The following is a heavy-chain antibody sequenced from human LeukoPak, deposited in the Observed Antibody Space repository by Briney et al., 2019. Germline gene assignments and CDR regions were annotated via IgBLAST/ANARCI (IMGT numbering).Heavy chain of an antibody. V-gene: IGHV4-34*01. D-gene: IGHD2-21*01. CDR1: GGSFSGYY. CDR2: INHSGST. Sequence: SETLSLTCAVYGGSFSGYYWSWIRQPPGKGLEWIGEINHSGSTNYNPSLKSRVTISVDTSKNQFSLKPSSVTAADTAVYYCARAPARGGDFDYWGQGTLVTVSS. CDR3: ARAPARGGDFDY. J-gene: IGHJ4*02.